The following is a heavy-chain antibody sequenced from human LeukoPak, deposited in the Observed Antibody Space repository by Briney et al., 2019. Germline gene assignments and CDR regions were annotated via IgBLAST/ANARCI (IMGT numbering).Heavy chain of an antibody. CDR2: IKSKTDGGTT. D-gene: IGHD4-17*01. CDR3: TTVQDYGEAGD. CDR1: GFTFISAW. V-gene: IGHV3-15*01. J-gene: IGHJ4*02. Sequence: GGSLRLSCTASGSSGFTFISAWMSWVRQAPGKGLEWAGRIKSKTDGGTTDYAAPVKGRFTISRDDSKTTVFLQMNSLKTEDTAVYYCTTVQDYGEAGDWGQGTLVTVSS.